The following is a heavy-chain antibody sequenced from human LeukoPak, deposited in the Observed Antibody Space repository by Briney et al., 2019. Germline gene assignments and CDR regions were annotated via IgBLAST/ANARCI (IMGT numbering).Heavy chain of an antibody. CDR3: ARSPTAGYSSSDDAFDI. J-gene: IGHJ3*02. CDR1: GGTFSSYA. Sequence: SVKLSCKPSGGTFSSYAISWVRQGPGEGLEWRGGIIPIFGTANYAQKFHGRVTITADASTSTTYMELSSLRSDDTAVYYCARSPTAGYSSSDDAFDIWGQGTMVTVSS. D-gene: IGHD6-13*01. V-gene: IGHV1-69*13. CDR2: IIPIFGTA.